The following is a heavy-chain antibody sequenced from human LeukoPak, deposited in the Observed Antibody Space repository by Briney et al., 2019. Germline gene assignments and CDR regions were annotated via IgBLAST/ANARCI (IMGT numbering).Heavy chain of an antibody. D-gene: IGHD5-18*01. V-gene: IGHV7-4-1*02. Sequence: GASVKASCKASGYTFTSYAMNWVRQAPGQGLEWMGWINTNTGNPTYAQGFTGRFVFSLDTSVSTAYLQISSLKAEDTAVYYCARAARLNRVGYSYGIRPFDYWGQGTLVTVSS. CDR1: GYTFTSYA. CDR2: INTNTGNP. CDR3: ARAARLNRVGYSYGIRPFDY. J-gene: IGHJ4*02.